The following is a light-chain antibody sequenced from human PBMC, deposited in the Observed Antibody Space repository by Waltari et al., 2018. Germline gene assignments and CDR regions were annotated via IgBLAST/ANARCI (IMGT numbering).Light chain of an antibody. V-gene: IGKV3-11*01. J-gene: IGKJ5*01. CDR3: QQRTNWPSAT. CDR1: QSVSRY. CDR2: DAS. Sequence: EIVLTQSPATLSLSPGEGATLSCRASQSVSRYLAWYQQKPGQAPRLLIYDASTRATGVPARFSGSGSVTDFSLTISSLEPEDFAVYYCQQRTNWPSATFGQGTRLEIK.